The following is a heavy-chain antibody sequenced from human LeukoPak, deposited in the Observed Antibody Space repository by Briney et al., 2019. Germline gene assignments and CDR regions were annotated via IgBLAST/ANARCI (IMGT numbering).Heavy chain of an antibody. CDR1: GGSINSYY. J-gene: IGHJ4*02. Sequence: SETLSLTCTVSGGSINSYYWSWIRQPPGKGLEWIGYIYSSGSTMYNPSLKSRVTISVDTSKNQFSLKLSSVTAADTAVYYCARGGYDFWSGYYGKDYWGQGTLVTVSS. D-gene: IGHD3-3*01. CDR2: IYSSGST. CDR3: ARGGYDFWSGYYGKDY. V-gene: IGHV4-59*08.